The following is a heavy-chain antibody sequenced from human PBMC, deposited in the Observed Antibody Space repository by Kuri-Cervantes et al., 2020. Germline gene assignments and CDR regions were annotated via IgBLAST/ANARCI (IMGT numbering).Heavy chain of an antibody. V-gene: IGHV4-59*12. CDR2: IYYSGST. J-gene: IGHJ5*02. CDR1: GGSISSYY. CDR3: ARDRPYDSSGYYHWFDP. Sequence: ESLKISCTVSGGSISSYYWSWIRQPPGKGLEWIGYIYYSGSTNYNPSLKSRVTMSVDTSKNQFSLKLSSVTAADTAVYYCARDRPYDSSGYYHWFDPWGHGTLVTVSS. D-gene: IGHD3-22*01.